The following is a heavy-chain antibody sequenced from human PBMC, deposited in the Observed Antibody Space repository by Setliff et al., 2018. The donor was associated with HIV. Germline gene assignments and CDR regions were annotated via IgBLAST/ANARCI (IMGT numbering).Heavy chain of an antibody. D-gene: IGHD6-19*01. CDR3: ARAGAIPSWAVVGLYYYYYMDV. CDR1: GFTFSSYS. J-gene: IGHJ6*03. V-gene: IGHV3-21*01. CDR2: ISSSSSYI. Sequence: GGSLRLSCAASGFTFSSYSMNWVRQAPGKGLEWVSSISSSSSYIYYADSVKGRFTISRDNAKNSLSLQMNSLRAEDTAVYYCARAGAIPSWAVVGLYYYYYMDVWGKGTTVTVSS.